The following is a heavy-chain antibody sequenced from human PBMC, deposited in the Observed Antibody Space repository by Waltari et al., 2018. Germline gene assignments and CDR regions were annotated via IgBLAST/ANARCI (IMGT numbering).Heavy chain of an antibody. Sequence: QVQLVQSGAEVKKPGSSVKVSCKASGGTFSSYAISWVRQAPGQGLGWMGGIIPIFGTANSAQKVQGRVTITTDESTSTAYMELSSLRSEDTAVYYCARGNIVLVVYATYYYYGMDVWGQGTTVTVSS. CDR1: GGTFSSYA. D-gene: IGHD2-8*02. J-gene: IGHJ6*02. CDR3: ARGNIVLVVYATYYYYGMDV. CDR2: IIPIFGTA. V-gene: IGHV1-69*05.